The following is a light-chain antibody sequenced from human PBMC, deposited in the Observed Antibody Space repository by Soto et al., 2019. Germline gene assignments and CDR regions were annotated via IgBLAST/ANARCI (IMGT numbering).Light chain of an antibody. CDR2: DVS. CDR1: SSDVGGYNY. J-gene: IGLJ3*02. Sequence: QSALTQPRSVSGSPGQSVTISCTGTSSDVGGYNYVSWYQQHPGKAPKLMIYDVSKRPSGVPDRFSSSKSGNTASLTISGLKAEEEADYYCCSYAGSYTWVFGGGTKVTVL. V-gene: IGLV2-11*01. CDR3: CSYAGSYTWV.